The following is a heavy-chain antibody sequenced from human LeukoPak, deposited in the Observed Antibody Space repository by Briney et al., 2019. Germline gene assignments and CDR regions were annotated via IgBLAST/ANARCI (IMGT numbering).Heavy chain of an antibody. Sequence: PGGSLRLSRVASGFTLSSSAMNWVRQAPGKGLAWVSQISAGSGSTYYADSVKGRFTISRDKSKNTLYLQMNSLRAEDTAAYYCAKDRSSSWTWTIDYWGQGTLVTVSS. CDR3: AKDRSSSWTWTIDY. CDR2: ISAGSGST. CDR1: GFTLSSSA. D-gene: IGHD6-13*01. V-gene: IGHV3-23*01. J-gene: IGHJ4*02.